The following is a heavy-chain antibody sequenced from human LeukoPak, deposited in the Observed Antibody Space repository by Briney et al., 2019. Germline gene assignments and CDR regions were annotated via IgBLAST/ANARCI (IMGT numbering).Heavy chain of an antibody. D-gene: IGHD1-26*01. V-gene: IGHV3-30*18. Sequence: PGGSLRLSCAASGFTFSSYAMSWVRQAPGKGLEWVAVISYDGSNKYYADSVKGRFTISRDNSKNTLYLQMNSLRAEDTAVYYCAKDTLGSYPRRGFDYWXXGTLVTVSS. CDR2: ISYDGSNK. CDR1: GFTFSSYA. J-gene: IGHJ4*01. CDR3: AKDTLGSYPRRGFDY.